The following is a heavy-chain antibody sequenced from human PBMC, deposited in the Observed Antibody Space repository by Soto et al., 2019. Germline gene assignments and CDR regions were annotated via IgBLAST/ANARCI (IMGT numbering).Heavy chain of an antibody. Sequence: QVQLQESGPGLVKPSQTLSLTCTVSGGSISSGDYYWSWIRQPPGKGLEWIGYIYHSGSTYYNPSLKSRVTISVDTSKNQVSLTLSSVTAADTAVYYCARERPDGARLDPWGQGTLVTVSS. D-gene: IGHD6-6*01. CDR2: IYHSGST. J-gene: IGHJ5*02. CDR3: ARERPDGARLDP. CDR1: GGSISSGDYY. V-gene: IGHV4-30-4*01.